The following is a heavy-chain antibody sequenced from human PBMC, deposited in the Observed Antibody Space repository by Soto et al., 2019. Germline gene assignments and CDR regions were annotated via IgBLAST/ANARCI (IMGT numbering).Heavy chain of an antibody. CDR2: FDGGSSST. J-gene: IGHJ5*02. CDR1: GFTFSTSA. CDR3: AKVRWFGEST. Sequence: QLLESGGGLGQPGGSLRLSCATSGFTFSTSAMSWVRQAPGKGLEWVSAFDGGSSSTFYADSVKGRFTISRYISKNTLYLQMDSLRAEDTAIYYCAKVRWFGESTWGQGTLVTVSS. V-gene: IGHV3-23*01. D-gene: IGHD3-10*01.